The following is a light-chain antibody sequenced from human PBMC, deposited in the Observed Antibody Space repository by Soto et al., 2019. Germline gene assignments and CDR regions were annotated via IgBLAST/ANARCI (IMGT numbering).Light chain of an antibody. V-gene: IGKV3-20*01. CDR3: QQYNNWPPIT. Sequence: ELVLTQSPGTLSLSPGERATLSCRVSHSVSSSYLAWYQQKPGQAPRLLIYSASSRATGIPDRFSGSGSGTDYTLTISRLEPEDFALYFCQQYNNWPPITFGQGTRLEIK. J-gene: IGKJ5*01. CDR2: SAS. CDR1: HSVSSSY.